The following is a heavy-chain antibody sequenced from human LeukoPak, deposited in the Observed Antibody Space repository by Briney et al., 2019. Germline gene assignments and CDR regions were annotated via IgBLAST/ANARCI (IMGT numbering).Heavy chain of an antibody. V-gene: IGHV1-69*06. J-gene: IGHJ4*02. CDR3: AIPYSSSWYGDY. Sequence: SVKGSCTASGGTFSSHAISWVRQAPGQGLEWMGGIIPIFGTANYAQKFQGRVTITADKSTSTAYMELSSLRSEDTAVYYCAIPYSSSWYGDYWGQGTLVTVSS. CDR2: IIPIFGTA. D-gene: IGHD6-13*01. CDR1: GGTFSSHA.